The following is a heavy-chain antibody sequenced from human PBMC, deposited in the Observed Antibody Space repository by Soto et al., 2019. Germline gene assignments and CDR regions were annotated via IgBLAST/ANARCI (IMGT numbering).Heavy chain of an antibody. J-gene: IGHJ4*02. D-gene: IGHD6-13*01. V-gene: IGHV4-39*07. CDR1: GDSITSNSYF. Sequence: PSETLSLTCTVSGDSITSNSYFWAWIRQPPGKGLEWIGSIYYSGTTYYNPSLKSRVTMSVDTSRNQFSLKLNSVTAVDTAVYYCARKPHLEAAEFGYWGQGALVTVSS. CDR3: ARKPHLEAAEFGY. CDR2: IYYSGTT.